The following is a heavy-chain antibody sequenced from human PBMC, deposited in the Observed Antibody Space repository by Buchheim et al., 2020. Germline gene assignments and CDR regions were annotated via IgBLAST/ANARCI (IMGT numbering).Heavy chain of an antibody. CDR2: ISGSGGST. CDR3: AKDLSNHDYGDYQFDY. Sequence: EVQLLESGGGLVQPGGSLRLSCAASGFTFSSYAMSWVRQAARNVLQWVSAISGSGGSTYYADSVKGRFTISRDNSKNTLYLKMNSLRAEDTAVYYCAKDLSNHDYGDYQFDYWGQGTL. D-gene: IGHD4-17*01. J-gene: IGHJ4*02. CDR1: GFTFSSYA. V-gene: IGHV3-23*01.